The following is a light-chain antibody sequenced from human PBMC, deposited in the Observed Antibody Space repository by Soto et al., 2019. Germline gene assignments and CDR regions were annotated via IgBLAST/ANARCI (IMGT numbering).Light chain of an antibody. CDR3: QQSYRTPYT. CDR1: QDIAIY. CDR2: DES. Sequence: IQLTQSPSSLSASVGDRVTITCRASQDIAIYLAWYQQKPGEAPKLLIYDESTLQSGVPSRFSGSGSGTDFTLTINNLQPEDFATYYCQQSYRTPYTFGQGTKVDI. V-gene: IGKV1-9*01. J-gene: IGKJ2*01.